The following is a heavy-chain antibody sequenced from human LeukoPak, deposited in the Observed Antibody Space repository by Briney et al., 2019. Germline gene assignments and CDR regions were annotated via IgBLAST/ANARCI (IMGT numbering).Heavy chain of an antibody. J-gene: IGHJ4*02. V-gene: IGHV3-23*01. D-gene: IGHD3-10*01. CDR2: ISGSGGST. CDR3: AKDKYYYGSGSYDY. Sequence: GGSLRLSCAASGLTFSAYWMHWVRQAPGKGLEWVSAISGSGGSTYYADSVKGRFTISRDNSKNTLYLQMNSLRAEDTAVYYCAKDKYYYGSGSYDYWGQGTLVTVSS. CDR1: GLTFSAYW.